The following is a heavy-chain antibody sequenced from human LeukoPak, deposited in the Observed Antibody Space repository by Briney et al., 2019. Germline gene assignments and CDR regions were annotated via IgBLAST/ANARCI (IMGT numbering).Heavy chain of an antibody. V-gene: IGHV3-23*01. CDR2: ISGSGGST. CDR1: GFTFSSYA. Sequence: GGSLRLSCAASGFTFSSYAMSWVRQAPGKGLEWVSAISGSGGSTYYADSVKGRFTISRDNSKSTLYLQMNSLRAEDTAVYYCARDSFRSRVAGSYFDYWGQGTLVTVSS. J-gene: IGHJ4*02. D-gene: IGHD5-12*01. CDR3: ARDSFRSRVAGSYFDY.